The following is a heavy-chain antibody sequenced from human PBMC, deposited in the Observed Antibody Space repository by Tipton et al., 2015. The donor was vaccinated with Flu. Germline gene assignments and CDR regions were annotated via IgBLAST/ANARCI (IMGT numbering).Heavy chain of an antibody. CDR1: YW. Sequence: YWSWIRQPPGKGLEWIGIIFPDDSDTRYSPSFQGQVTISADKSITTAYLQWGGLKASDSAIYYCASGQWPHYFDSWGQGTLLTVSS. CDR2: IFPDDSDT. J-gene: IGHJ4*02. V-gene: IGHV5-51*01. D-gene: IGHD6-19*01. CDR3: ASGQWPHYFDS.